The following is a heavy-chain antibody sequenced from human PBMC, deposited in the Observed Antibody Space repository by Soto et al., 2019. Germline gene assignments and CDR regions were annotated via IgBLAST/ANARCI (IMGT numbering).Heavy chain of an antibody. CDR3: PRDLGGYVHLWDKSNY. CDR1: GFRFSGFA. Sequence: QVQLVESGGGVVQPGASLRLSCAASGFRFSGFAMHWVRQAPGKGLEWVAVISFDGSEKFYVDSVKGRFSISRDDFHSTVFLQMDSPRPEDTGVYYCPRDLGGYVHLWDKSNYWGQGTLVNVSS. CDR2: ISFDGSEK. J-gene: IGHJ4*02. V-gene: IGHV3-30*04. D-gene: IGHD5-12*01.